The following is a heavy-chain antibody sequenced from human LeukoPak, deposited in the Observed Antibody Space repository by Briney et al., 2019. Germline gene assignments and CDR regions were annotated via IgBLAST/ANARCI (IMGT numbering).Heavy chain of an antibody. CDR1: GASISSSKW. D-gene: IGHD3-22*01. Sequence: SETLSLTCAVSGASISSSKWWSWVRQPPGKGLEWIGEIYHSGNTNYNPSLKSRVTISVDKSQNQSSLKLTSVTAADTAVFYCAINRRPYCYDSSGYLDVWGQGTTVTVSS. CDR2: IYHSGNT. CDR3: AINRRPYCYDSSGYLDV. J-gene: IGHJ6*02. V-gene: IGHV4-4*02.